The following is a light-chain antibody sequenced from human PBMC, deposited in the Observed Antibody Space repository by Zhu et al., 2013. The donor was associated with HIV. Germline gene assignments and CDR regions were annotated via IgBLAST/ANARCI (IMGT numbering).Light chain of an antibody. CDR3: QHVNNNAA. J-gene: IGKJ3*01. CDR1: QEIGRY. CDR2: AAS. V-gene: IGKV1-9*01. Sequence: DIQLTQSPSFLSGSVEDTVRITCRASQEIGRYLAWYQQRPGKAPTLLVYAASTTQDGVPSRFGGRGSGTEFTLTIDSLQPEDFATYYCQHVNNNAAFGPGTKVDV.